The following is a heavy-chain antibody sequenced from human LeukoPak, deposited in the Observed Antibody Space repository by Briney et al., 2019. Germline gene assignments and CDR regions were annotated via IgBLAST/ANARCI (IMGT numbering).Heavy chain of an antibody. Sequence: SGTLSLTCAVSGGSISGSYWSWIRQSPGKELEWIAYINDSGTTSYNPSLKSRVTISVDTSKKQFSLKVNSVTAADTAVYYCARREAVLTGYFDYWGQGTLVTVSS. CDR3: ARREAVLTGYFDY. CDR1: GGSISGSY. J-gene: IGHJ4*02. CDR2: INDSGTT. D-gene: IGHD1-14*01. V-gene: IGHV4-59*08.